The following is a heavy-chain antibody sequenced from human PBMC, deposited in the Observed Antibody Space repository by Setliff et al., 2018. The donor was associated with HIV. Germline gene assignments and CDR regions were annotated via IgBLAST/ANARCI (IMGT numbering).Heavy chain of an antibody. Sequence: SVKVSCKASGYTFTGYYLHWVRQAPGQGLEWMGGIIPISGTVNYAQKFWGRVTITTHESTSTAYMELSSLRSEDTAVYYCARDFGGYCSSMSCPGLFDPWGQGTLVTVSS. CDR1: GYTFTGYY. V-gene: IGHV1-69*05. CDR3: ARDFGGYCSSMSCPGLFDP. CDR2: IIPISGTV. J-gene: IGHJ5*02. D-gene: IGHD2-2*01.